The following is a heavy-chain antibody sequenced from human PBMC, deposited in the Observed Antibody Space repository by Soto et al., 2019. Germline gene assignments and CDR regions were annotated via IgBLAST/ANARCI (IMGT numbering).Heavy chain of an antibody. CDR2: IFPGDSDT. J-gene: IGHJ4*02. Sequence: SLKLSFKGSLYVFANDWIAWVRQMPGKGLEWMGIIFPGDSDTRYSPSFQGQVTISADKSINTAYLQWSGLKASDTAIYYCARRVSAHPFFDYWGQGTLVTASS. CDR3: ARRVSAHPFFDY. CDR1: LYVFANDW. V-gene: IGHV5-51*01. D-gene: IGHD2-2*01.